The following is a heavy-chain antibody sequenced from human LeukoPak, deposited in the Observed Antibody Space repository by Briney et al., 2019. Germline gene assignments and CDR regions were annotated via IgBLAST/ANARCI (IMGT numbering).Heavy chain of an antibody. J-gene: IGHJ3*02. V-gene: IGHV4-34*01. D-gene: IGHD6-19*01. Sequence: PSETLSLTCAVYGGSFSGYYWSWIRQPPGKGLEWIREINHSGSTNYNPSLKSRVTISVDTSKNQFSLKLSSVTAADTAVYYCARQGSIAVAPNAFDIWGQGTMVTVSS. CDR3: ARQGSIAVAPNAFDI. CDR1: GGSFSGYY. CDR2: INHSGST.